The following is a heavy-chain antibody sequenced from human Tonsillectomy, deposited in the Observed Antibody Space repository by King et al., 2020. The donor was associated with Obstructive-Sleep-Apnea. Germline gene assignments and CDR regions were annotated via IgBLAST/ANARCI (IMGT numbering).Heavy chain of an antibody. D-gene: IGHD2-15*01. CDR3: ARGSDPGVVAARVGWFDP. CDR1: GYTFTGYY. Sequence: VQLVQSGAEVKKPGASVKVSCKASGYTFTGYYMHWVRQAPGQGLEWMGWINPNSGGTNYAQKFQGWVTMTRDTSISTAYMELSRLRSDDTAVYYCARGSDPGVVAARVGWFDPWGQGTLVTVSS. J-gene: IGHJ5*02. CDR2: INPNSGGT. V-gene: IGHV1-2*04.